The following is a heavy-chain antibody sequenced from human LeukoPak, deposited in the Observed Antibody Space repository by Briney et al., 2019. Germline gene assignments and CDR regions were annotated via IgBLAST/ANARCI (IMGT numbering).Heavy chain of an antibody. V-gene: IGHV1-2*02. Sequence: GASVKVSCKASGYTFTGYYMHWVRQAPGQGLEWMGWINPNSGGTNYAQKFLGRVTMTRDTSISTAYMELSSLRSDDTAVYYCARDLCRGDILGATGCASNYWGQGTLVTVSS. D-gene: IGHD1-26*01. CDR2: INPNSGGT. J-gene: IGHJ4*02. CDR1: GYTFTGYY. CDR3: ARDLCRGDILGATGCASNY.